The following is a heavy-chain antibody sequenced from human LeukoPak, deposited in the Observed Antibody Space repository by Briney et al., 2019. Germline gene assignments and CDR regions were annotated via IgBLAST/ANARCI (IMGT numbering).Heavy chain of an antibody. CDR2: IYHSGST. V-gene: IGHV4-59*08. CDR3: TRHVGEAHFDY. CDR1: GGSISSYY. D-gene: IGHD3-16*01. J-gene: IGHJ4*02. Sequence: PSETLSLTCTVSGGSISSYYWSCIRQPPGKGREGIGYIYHSGSTHYNPSLKSLLTISADTSKNQLSQNLTSVTAADTSEYHSTRHVGEAHFDYWGEGTLVTVSS.